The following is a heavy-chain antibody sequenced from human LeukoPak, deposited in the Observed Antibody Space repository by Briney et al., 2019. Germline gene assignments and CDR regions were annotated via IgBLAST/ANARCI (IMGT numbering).Heavy chain of an antibody. CDR2: IYSGGNT. V-gene: IGHV3-53*01. Sequence: GGSLRLSCAASGFTFSNAWMSWVRQVPGKGLEWVSVIYSGGNTYYADSVKGRFTISRDNSKNTVYLQMNSLRAEDTAVYYCARGETSSYDYWGQGTLVTVSS. D-gene: IGHD2-2*01. CDR3: ARGETSSYDY. CDR1: GFTFSNAW. J-gene: IGHJ4*02.